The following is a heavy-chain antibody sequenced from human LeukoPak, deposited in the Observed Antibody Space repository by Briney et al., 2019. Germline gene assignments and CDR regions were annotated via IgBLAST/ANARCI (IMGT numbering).Heavy chain of an antibody. J-gene: IGHJ4*02. D-gene: IGHD5-24*01. V-gene: IGHV3-48*04. CDR3: GRKRRWLKFDFDY. CDR2: ISSSSSTI. CDR1: GFTFSSYS. Sequence: GGSLRLSCAASGFTFSSYSMNWVRQAPGKGLEWVSYISSSSSTIYYADSVKGRFTISRDNAKNSLYLQMNSLRAEDTAVYYWGRKRRWLKFDFDYWGQGPRVTVSS.